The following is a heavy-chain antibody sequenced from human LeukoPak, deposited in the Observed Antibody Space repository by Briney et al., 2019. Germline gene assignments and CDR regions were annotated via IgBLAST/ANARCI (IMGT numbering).Heavy chain of an antibody. V-gene: IGHV4-4*02. Sequence: PSETLSLTCAVSGGSISSSNWWSWVRQPPGKGLEWIGEVYHSGSTYYNPSLKSRVTISVDTSKNQFSLKLSSVTAADTAVYYCARDMDSSSWRNWGQGTLVTVSS. CDR3: ARDMDSSSWRN. CDR2: VYHSGST. D-gene: IGHD6-13*01. CDR1: GGSISSSNW. J-gene: IGHJ4*02.